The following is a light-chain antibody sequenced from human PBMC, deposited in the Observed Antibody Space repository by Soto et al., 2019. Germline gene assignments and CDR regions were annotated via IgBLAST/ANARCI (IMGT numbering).Light chain of an antibody. CDR1: QTIGTY. J-gene: IGKJ1*01. Sequence: IEVTQSPSSLAASVGDRFTITFRSSQTIGTYLNWYRHKSGAAPELLIYDASTLQSGVPSRFRGGASGTDFTLTISSLQLDDFATYYCQQSYNTPLTFGQGTKVDI. V-gene: IGKV1-39*01. CDR3: QQSYNTPLT. CDR2: DAS.